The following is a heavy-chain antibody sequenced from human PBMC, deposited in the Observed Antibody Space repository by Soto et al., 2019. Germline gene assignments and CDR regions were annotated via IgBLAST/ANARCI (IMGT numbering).Heavy chain of an antibody. Sequence: GGSLRLSCAAFGFTFSSYWMHWVRQAPGKGLVWVSRISTDGSTTNYADSVKGRFTISRDNAKNTLYLQMNSLRAEDTAVYYCARPAHYYDSSDTGGFDPWGQGTRVTVSS. J-gene: IGHJ5*02. V-gene: IGHV3-74*01. D-gene: IGHD3-22*01. CDR1: GFTFSSYW. CDR3: ARPAHYYDSSDTGGFDP. CDR2: ISTDGSTT.